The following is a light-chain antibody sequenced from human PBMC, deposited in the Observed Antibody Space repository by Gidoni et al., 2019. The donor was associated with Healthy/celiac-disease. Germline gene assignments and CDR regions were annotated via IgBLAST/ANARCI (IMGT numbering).Light chain of an antibody. CDR3: QSYDSSLSGYVV. J-gene: IGLJ2*01. Sequence: QSVLTQPHSVSGAPGQRVTISCTGSSSNIVAGYDVHWYQQLPGTAPKLLIYGNSNRPSGVPDRFSGSKSGTSASLAITGLQAEDEADYYCQSYDSSLSGYVVFGGGTKLTVL. CDR2: GNS. V-gene: IGLV1-40*01. CDR1: SSNIVAGYD.